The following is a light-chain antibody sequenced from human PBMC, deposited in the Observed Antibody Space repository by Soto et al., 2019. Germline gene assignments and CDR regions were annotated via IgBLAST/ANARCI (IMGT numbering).Light chain of an antibody. CDR3: QQHNNWPPWT. CDR1: QSVSSN. CDR2: GAS. Sequence: EIVMTQSPATLSVSPGERATLSCRASQSVSSNLAWYQQKPGQAPRLLMYGASTRATGIPDRFSGSGSGTEFTLTISSLQSEDFAVYYCQQHNNWPPWTFGQRTKVEIK. V-gene: IGKV3-15*01. J-gene: IGKJ1*01.